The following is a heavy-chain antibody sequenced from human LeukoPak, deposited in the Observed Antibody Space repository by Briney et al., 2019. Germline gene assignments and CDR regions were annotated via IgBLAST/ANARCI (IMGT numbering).Heavy chain of an antibody. D-gene: IGHD1-26*01. Sequence: ASVKLSCKASGYTLTGYYMHWGRQAPGQGLKCLGWINPNSGGTNYAQTFQCRVTMTRDTSISTAYMELSRLRSDDTAVYYCARRRSGSYFPDYWGQGTLVTVSS. J-gene: IGHJ4*02. CDR3: ARRRSGSYFPDY. V-gene: IGHV1-2*02. CDR2: INPNSGGT. CDR1: GYTLTGYY.